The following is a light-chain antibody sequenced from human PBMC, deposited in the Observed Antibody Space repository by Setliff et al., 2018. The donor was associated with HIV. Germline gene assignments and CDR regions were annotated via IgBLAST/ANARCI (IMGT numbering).Light chain of an antibody. CDR2: SNN. CDR1: SSNIGSNT. CDR3: AAWDDSLKGGV. Sequence: QSALAQPPSASGTPGQRVTISCSGSSSNIGSNTVNWYQQLPGTAPKLLIYSNNQRPSGVPDRFSGSKSGTSASLAISGLQSEDEADYYCAAWDDSLKGGVFGGGTQLTVL. V-gene: IGLV1-44*01. J-gene: IGLJ3*02.